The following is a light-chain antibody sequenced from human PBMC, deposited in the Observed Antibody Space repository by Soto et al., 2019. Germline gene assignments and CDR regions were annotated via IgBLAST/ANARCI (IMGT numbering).Light chain of an antibody. CDR1: QSISSY. Sequence: DIQMTQSPSSLSASVGDRVTITWRASQSISSYLNWYQQKPGKAPRLLICAASSLHRGVPSRFSSSGSGTGLTLTISSLQPEDFATYSCQQSDSTPPTFGGGTKVEIK. J-gene: IGKJ4*01. CDR2: AAS. CDR3: QQSDSTPPT. V-gene: IGKV1-39*01.